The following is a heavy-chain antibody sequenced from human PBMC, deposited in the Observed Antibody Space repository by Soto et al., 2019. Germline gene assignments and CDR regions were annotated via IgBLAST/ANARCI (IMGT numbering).Heavy chain of an antibody. CDR1: VGTFSSST. CDR2: IIPILGIA. Sequence: QVQLVQSGAEVKKPGSSVKVSCKASVGTFSSSTISWVRQAPGQGLEWMGRIIPILGIANYAQKFQGRVTITEDKSTSTAYMELSSLRSEDTAVYYCARDMDGYNYNNFDYWGQGTLVTVSS. D-gene: IGHD5-12*01. CDR3: ARDMDGYNYNNFDY. V-gene: IGHV1-69*08. J-gene: IGHJ4*02.